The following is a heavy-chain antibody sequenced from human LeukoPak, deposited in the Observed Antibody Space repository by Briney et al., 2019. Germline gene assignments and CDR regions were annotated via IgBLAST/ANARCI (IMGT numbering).Heavy chain of an antibody. D-gene: IGHD2-2*01. CDR1: GYSFTSYW. J-gene: IGHJ2*01. CDR2: IYPGDSDT. V-gene: IGHV5-51*01. CDR3: ARRPVSLYCSSTSCLDWYFDL. Sequence: GESLKISCKGSGYSFTSYWIGWVRQMPGRGLEWMGIIYPGDSDTRYSPSFQGQVTISADKSISTAYLQWSSLKASDTAMYYCARRPVSLYCSSTSCLDWYFDLWGRGTLVTASS.